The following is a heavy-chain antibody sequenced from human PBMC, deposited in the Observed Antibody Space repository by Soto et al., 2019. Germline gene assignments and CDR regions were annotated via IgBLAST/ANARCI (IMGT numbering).Heavy chain of an antibody. D-gene: IGHD2-21*01. CDR3: ARDIRGGECS. V-gene: IGHV4-31*03. J-gene: IGHJ5*02. CDR1: GGSIIGGGYY. Sequence: SETLSLTCTVSGGSIIGGGYYWTWIRQLPGKGLEWIGYVYYSGGTYYNPSLKSRVTISLDTSKNQFSLKLSSVTAADTAVYYCARDIRGGECSWGQGTLVTVSS. CDR2: VYYSGGT.